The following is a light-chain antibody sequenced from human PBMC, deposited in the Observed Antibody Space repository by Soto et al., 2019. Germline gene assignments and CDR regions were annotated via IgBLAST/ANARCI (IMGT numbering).Light chain of an antibody. J-gene: IGLJ3*02. Sequence: QSALTQPASVSGAPGQSITISCTGTSSDAGTYNFVSWYQQHPGKAPKVIIYEDSTRPSGVSNRISGSKSGNTASLTISGLQAEDEADYYCFSYAGSSTSWVFGGGTQLTVL. V-gene: IGLV2-23*01. CDR1: SSDAGTYNF. CDR3: FSYAGSSTSWV. CDR2: EDS.